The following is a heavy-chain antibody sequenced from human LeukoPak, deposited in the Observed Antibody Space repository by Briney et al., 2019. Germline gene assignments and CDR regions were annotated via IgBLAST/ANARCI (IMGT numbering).Heavy chain of an antibody. V-gene: IGHV3-30*02. Sequence: GGSLRLSCAASGFTFSSYGMHWVRQAPGKGLDWVAFIRYDGSNKYYADSVKGRFTISRDNSKNTLYLQMNSLRAEDTAVYYCAKDPRYYYDSSGYYYFDCWGQGTLVTVSS. D-gene: IGHD3-22*01. J-gene: IGHJ4*02. CDR3: AKDPRYYYDSSGYYYFDC. CDR2: IRYDGSNK. CDR1: GFTFSSYG.